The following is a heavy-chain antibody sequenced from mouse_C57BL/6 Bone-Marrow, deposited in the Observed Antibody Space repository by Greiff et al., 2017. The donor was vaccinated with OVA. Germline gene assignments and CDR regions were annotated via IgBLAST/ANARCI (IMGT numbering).Heavy chain of an antibody. CDR2: ISSGGSYT. J-gene: IGHJ2*01. CDR1: GFTFSSYG. V-gene: IGHV5-6*01. D-gene: IGHD4-1*01. CDR3: ARHNWGFDY. Sequence: EVKLMESGGDLVKPGGSLKLSCAASGFTFSSYGMSWVRQTPDKRLEWVATISSGGSYTYYPYSVKGRFTISRDNAKNTLYLQRSSLKSEDTAMYYCARHNWGFDYWGQGTTLTVAS.